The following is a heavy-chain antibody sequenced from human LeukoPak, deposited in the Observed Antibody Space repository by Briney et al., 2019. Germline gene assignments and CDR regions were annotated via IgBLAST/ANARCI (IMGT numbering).Heavy chain of an antibody. CDR2: ISSDSKSI. CDR1: GFIFSSST. CDR3: TRGSYGDYGY. Sequence: GGSLRLSWAASGFIFSSSTMNWVRQAPGKGLEWVSSISSDSKSIYYADSVKGRFIISRDNAKNSLFLQMDSLRAEDTALYYCTRGSYGDYGYWGQGTLVTDSS. J-gene: IGHJ4*02. V-gene: IGHV3-21*01. D-gene: IGHD4-17*01.